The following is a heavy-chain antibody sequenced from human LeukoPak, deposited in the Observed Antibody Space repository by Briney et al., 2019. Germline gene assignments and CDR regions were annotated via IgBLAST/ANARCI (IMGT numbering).Heavy chain of an antibody. V-gene: IGHV1-8*03. CDR1: GYTFTSYG. CDR2: MNPNSGNT. D-gene: IGHD2-8*01. J-gene: IGHJ4*02. Sequence: ASVKVSCKASGYTFTSYGISWVRQATGQGLEWMGWMNPNSGNTGYAQKFQGRVTITRNTSISTAYMELSSLRSEDTAVYYCARGPLMVYAIGSWDYWGQGTLVTVSS. CDR3: ARGPLMVYAIGSWDY.